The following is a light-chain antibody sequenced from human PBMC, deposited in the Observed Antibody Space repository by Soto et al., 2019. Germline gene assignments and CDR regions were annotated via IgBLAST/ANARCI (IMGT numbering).Light chain of an antibody. Sequence: DIQMTQSPSTLSASPGDRFTITWRASQSIITWLAWFQQKPGKAPKLLIYKASSLESGVPSRFSGSGSGTEFTLTITSLQPDDFATYYCQQYNGYSRTFGQGTKVDIK. CDR2: KAS. CDR3: QQYNGYSRT. V-gene: IGKV1-5*03. CDR1: QSIITW. J-gene: IGKJ1*01.